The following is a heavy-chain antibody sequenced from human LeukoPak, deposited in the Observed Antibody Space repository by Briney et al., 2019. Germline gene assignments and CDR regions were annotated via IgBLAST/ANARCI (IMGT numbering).Heavy chain of an antibody. J-gene: IGHJ4*02. CDR2: ISYDGSNK. D-gene: IGHD3-22*01. CDR3: VRSGYYFDSSGYYMADY. V-gene: IGHV3-30*03. Sequence: GGSLRLSCAASGFTFSNYGMHWVRQAPGKGPEWVALISYDGSNKYYADSVKGRFTISRDNAKNTLFLQMNSLRAEDTAVYYCVRSGYYFDSSGYYMADYWGQGTLVTVSS. CDR1: GFTFSNYG.